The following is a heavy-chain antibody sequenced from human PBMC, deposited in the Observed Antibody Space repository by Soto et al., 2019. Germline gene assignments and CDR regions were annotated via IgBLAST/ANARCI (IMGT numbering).Heavy chain of an antibody. CDR3: TTDPVVVAADFDY. Sequence: EVQLVESGGGLVKPGGSLRLSCAASGFTFSNAWMSWVRQAPGKGLEWVGRIKSKTDGGTTYYAAPVKGRFTISRDDSKNTLYLQMNSLKTEDTAVYYCTTDPVVVAADFDYWGQGTLVTVSS. J-gene: IGHJ4*02. CDR2: IKSKTDGGTT. D-gene: IGHD2-15*01. CDR1: GFTFSNAW. V-gene: IGHV3-15*01.